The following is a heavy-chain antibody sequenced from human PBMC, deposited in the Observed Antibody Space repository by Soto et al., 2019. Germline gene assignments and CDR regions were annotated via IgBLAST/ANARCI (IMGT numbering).Heavy chain of an antibody. CDR2: VYYSGSS. CDR1: GGSINNNDYY. J-gene: IGHJ2*01. D-gene: IGHD3-22*01. Sequence: QLQESGPGLVKPSQTLSLTCSVSGGSINNNDYYWSWIRQTPGKGLEWIGYVYYSGSSDYIPCLKSRLSMSIDKSKNQFHLKLTSVTVADTATYCCARMAYFYDKWYFDIGGRGTMVTVSS. V-gene: IGHV4-30-4*01. CDR3: ARMAYFYDKWYFDI.